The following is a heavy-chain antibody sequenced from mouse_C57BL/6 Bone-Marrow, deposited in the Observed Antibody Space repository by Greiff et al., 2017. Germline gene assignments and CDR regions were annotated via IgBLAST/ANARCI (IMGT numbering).Heavy chain of an antibody. Sequence: EVKVEESGGGLVQPGGSMKLSCVASGFTFSNYWMNWVRQSPEKGLEWVAQIRLKSDNYATHYAGSVKGRFTIANDDSKSSVYLQMNNVRAEDTGIYYCTEEGLDYWGQGTTLTVSS. CDR3: TEEGLDY. CDR1: GFTFSNYW. J-gene: IGHJ2*01. CDR2: IRLKSDNYAT. V-gene: IGHV6-3*01.